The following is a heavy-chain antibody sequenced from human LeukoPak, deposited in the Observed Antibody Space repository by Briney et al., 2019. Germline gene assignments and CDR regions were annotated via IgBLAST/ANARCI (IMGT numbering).Heavy chain of an antibody. D-gene: IGHD3-10*01. Sequence: ASVKVSCKASGYTFTGYYIHWVRQPPGQGLEWMGWINPNSGGTNYAQKFQGRVTMTRDTSISTAYMELSRLRYDDTAVYYCARRALTMVRGVQYNWFDPWGQGTLVTVSS. CDR3: ARRALTMVRGVQYNWFDP. CDR1: GYTFTGYY. J-gene: IGHJ5*02. CDR2: INPNSGGT. V-gene: IGHV1-2*02.